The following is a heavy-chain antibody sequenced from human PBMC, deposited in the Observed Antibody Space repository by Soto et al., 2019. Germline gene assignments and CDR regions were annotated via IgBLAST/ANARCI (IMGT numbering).Heavy chain of an antibody. J-gene: IGHJ4*02. CDR1: GGSFSGYY. CDR3: ARGSSYSRSSDFDY. D-gene: IGHD6-6*01. V-gene: IGHV4-34*01. CDR2: INHSGST. Sequence: QVQLQQWGAGLLKPSETLSLTCAVYGGSFSGYYWSWIRQPPGKELEWIGEINHSGSTNYNPSLKSRVTISVDTSKNQFSLKLSSVTAADRAVYYGARGSSYSRSSDFDYWGQGTLVTVSS.